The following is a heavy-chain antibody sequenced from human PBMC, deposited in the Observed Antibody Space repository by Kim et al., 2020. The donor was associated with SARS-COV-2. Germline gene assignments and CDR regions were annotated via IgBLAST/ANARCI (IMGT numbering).Heavy chain of an antibody. D-gene: IGHD5-12*01. CDR3: ARLGNSGYALGNFYFDY. V-gene: IGHV5-51*01. Sequence: GESLKISCKGSGYSFTSYWIGWVRQMPGKGLEWMGFIYPGDSDTRYSPSFQGQVTISADKSISTAYLQWSSLKASDTAMYYCARLGNSGYALGNFYFDYWGQGTLVTVSS. J-gene: IGHJ4*02. CDR1: GYSFTSYW. CDR2: IYPGDSDT.